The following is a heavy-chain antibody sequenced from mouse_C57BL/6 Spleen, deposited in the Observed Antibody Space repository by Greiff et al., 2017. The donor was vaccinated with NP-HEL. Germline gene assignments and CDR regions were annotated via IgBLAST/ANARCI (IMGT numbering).Heavy chain of an antibody. Sequence: QVQLKQPGAELVMPGASVKLSCKASGYTFTSYWMHWVKQRPGQGLEWIGEIDPSDSYTNYNQKFKGKSTLTVDKSSSTAYMQLSSLTSEDSAVYYCARSPTGSPYAYWGQGTLVTVSA. J-gene: IGHJ3*01. CDR2: IDPSDSYT. CDR3: ARSPTGSPYAY. V-gene: IGHV1-69*01. CDR1: GYTFTSYW. D-gene: IGHD4-1*02.